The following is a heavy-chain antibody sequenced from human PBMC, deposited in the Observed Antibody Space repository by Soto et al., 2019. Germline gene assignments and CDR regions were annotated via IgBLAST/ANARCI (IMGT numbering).Heavy chain of an antibody. CDR3: ASTFTPSRGVALDY. CDR1: GGTFSSYA. CDR2: IIPIFGTA. Sequence: ASVKVSCKASGGTFSSYAISWVRQAPGQGLEWMGGIIPIFGTANYAQKFQGRVTITADESTSTAYMELSSLRSEDTAVYYCASTFTPSRGVALDYWGQGTLVTVS. J-gene: IGHJ4*02. V-gene: IGHV1-69*13. D-gene: IGHD3-10*01.